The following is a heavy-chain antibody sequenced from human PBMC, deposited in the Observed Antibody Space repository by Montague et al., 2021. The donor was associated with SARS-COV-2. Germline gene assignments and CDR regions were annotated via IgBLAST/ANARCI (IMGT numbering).Heavy chain of an antibody. V-gene: IGHV3-30*18. CDR2: ISYDGSNK. CDR1: GFTFSSYG. D-gene: IGHD1-26*01. Sequence: SLRLSCAASGFTFSSYGMHWVRQAPGKGLEWVAVISYDGSNKYHADSVKGRFTISRDNSKNTLYLQMNSLRAEDTAVYYCAKTHSGSYFGAFDIWGQGTMVTVSS. J-gene: IGHJ3*02. CDR3: AKTHSGSYFGAFDI.